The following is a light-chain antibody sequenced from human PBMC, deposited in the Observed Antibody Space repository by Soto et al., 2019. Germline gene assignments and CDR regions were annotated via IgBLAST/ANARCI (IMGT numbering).Light chain of an antibody. Sequence: DIQMTQSPSSLSASVGDRVTITCRASQSISSYLDWYQQKPGKAPKLLIYAASSLQSGVPSRFSGSGSGTDFILTISSLQPEDSATYYCQQSDSTPWTFVQGTKVEIK. CDR2: AAS. CDR3: QQSDSTPWT. CDR1: QSISSY. J-gene: IGKJ1*01. V-gene: IGKV1-39*01.